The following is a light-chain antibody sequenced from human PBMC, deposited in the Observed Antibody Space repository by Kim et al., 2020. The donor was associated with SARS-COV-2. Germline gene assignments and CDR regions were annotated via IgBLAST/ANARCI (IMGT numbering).Light chain of an antibody. CDR3: QQYNNWPPMYT. Sequence: SPGERATLSCRASQSVSSNLAWYQQKPGQAPRLLIYSASTRATGIPARFSGGGSGTEFTLTISSLQSEDFAVYYCQQYNNWPPMYTFGQGTKLEI. V-gene: IGKV3-15*01. CDR2: SAS. CDR1: QSVSSN. J-gene: IGKJ2*01.